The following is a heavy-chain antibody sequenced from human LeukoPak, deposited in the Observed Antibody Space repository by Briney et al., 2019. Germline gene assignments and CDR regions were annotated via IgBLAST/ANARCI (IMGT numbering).Heavy chain of an antibody. CDR3: AKLAGPKPYYYYYMDV. Sequence: WGSLRLSCAASGFTFSSYAMSWVRQAPGKGLEWVSAISGSGGSTYYADSVKGRFTISRDNSKNTLYLQMNSLRAEDTAVYYCAKLAGPKPYYYYYMDVWGKGTTVTVSS. J-gene: IGHJ6*03. CDR2: ISGSGGST. D-gene: IGHD6-19*01. V-gene: IGHV3-23*01. CDR1: GFTFSSYA.